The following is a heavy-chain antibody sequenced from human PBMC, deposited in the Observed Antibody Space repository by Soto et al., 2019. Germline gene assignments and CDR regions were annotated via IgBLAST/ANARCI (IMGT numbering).Heavy chain of an antibody. D-gene: IGHD4-17*01. J-gene: IGHJ4*02. CDR2: ISYDGSDK. CDR1: GFTFSSYG. CDR3: AKDLRSGRDYGDYDDKDY. Sequence: PGGSLRLSCAASGFTFSSYGMHWVRQAPGKGLEWVAVISYDGSDKYYADSVKGRFTISRDKSKKTLYLQMNSLRAEDTAVYYCAKDLRSGRDYGDYDDKDYWGQGTLVTVSS. V-gene: IGHV3-30*18.